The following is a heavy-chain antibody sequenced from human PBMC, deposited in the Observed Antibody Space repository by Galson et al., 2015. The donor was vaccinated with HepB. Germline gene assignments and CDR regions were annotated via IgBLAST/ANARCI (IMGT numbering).Heavy chain of an antibody. CDR1: GGSFSGYY. D-gene: IGHD3-10*01. CDR2: INHSGST. CDR3: ARGGRGRGWFDP. V-gene: IGHV4-34*01. Sequence: LSLTCAVYGGSFSGYYWSWIRQPPGKGLEWIGEINHSGSTNYNPSLKSRVTISVDTSKNQFSLKLSSVTAADTAVYYCARGGRGRGWFDPWGQGTLVTVSS. J-gene: IGHJ5*02.